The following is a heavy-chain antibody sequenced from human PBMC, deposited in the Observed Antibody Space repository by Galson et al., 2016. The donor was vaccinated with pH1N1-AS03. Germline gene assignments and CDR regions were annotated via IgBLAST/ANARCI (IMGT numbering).Heavy chain of an antibody. CDR3: SVREVV. CDR1: GFTLSNAW. V-gene: IGHV3-15*01. J-gene: IGHJ4*02. D-gene: IGHD3-10*01. Sequence: SLRLSCAVSGFTLSNAWMTWVRQAPGKGLEYVGRISSRAAGGTTDYAAPMKGRFSISRDESNNTLYLQMNILKTADAAVYYCSVREVVWGQGTLVTVSS. CDR2: ISSRAAGGTT.